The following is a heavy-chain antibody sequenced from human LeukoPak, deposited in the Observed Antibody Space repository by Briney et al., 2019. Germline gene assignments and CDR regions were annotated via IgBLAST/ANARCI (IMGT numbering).Heavy chain of an antibody. Sequence: PGGSLRLSCAASGFTFSSYAMHWVRQAPGKGLEWVAVISYDGSNKYYADSVKGRFTISRDNSKNTLYLQMNSLRAEDTAVYYCAREGSGGDCYSVCRLGAFDIWGQGTMVTVSS. CDR1: GFTFSSYA. CDR2: ISYDGSNK. J-gene: IGHJ3*02. CDR3: AREGSGGDCYSVCRLGAFDI. V-gene: IGHV3-30-3*01. D-gene: IGHD2-21*02.